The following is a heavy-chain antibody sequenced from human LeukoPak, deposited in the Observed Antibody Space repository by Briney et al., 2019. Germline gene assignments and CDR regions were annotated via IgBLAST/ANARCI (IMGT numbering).Heavy chain of an antibody. V-gene: IGHV1-18*01. CDR2: ISAYNGNT. CDR1: GYTFTSYG. Sequence: ASVTVSCKASGYTFTSYGISWVRQAPGQGLEWMGWISAYNGNTNYAQKLQGRVTITTDTSTSTAYMELRSLRSDDTAVYYSARDSGCSSTSWPQNYYYYYHMDVWGKGTTVTVSS. J-gene: IGHJ6*03. CDR3: ARDSGCSSTSWPQNYYYYYHMDV. D-gene: IGHD2-2*01.